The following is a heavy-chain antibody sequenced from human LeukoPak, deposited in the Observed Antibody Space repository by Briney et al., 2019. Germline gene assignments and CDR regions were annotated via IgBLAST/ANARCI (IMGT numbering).Heavy chain of an antibody. CDR3: ARVPVYYYYMDV. CDR2: ISAYNGNT. J-gene: IGHJ6*03. Sequence: ASVKVSCKASGYTFTGYYMHWVRQAPGQGLEWMGWISAYNGNTNYAQKLQGRVTMTTDTSTSTAYMELRSLRSDDTAVYNCARVPVYYYYMDVWGKGTTVTVSS. CDR1: GYTFTGYY. V-gene: IGHV1-18*04.